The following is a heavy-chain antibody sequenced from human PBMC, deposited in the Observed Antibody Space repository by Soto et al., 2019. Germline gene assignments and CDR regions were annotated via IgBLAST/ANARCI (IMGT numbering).Heavy chain of an antibody. V-gene: IGHV1-18*01. CDR1: GYTFTSYG. CDR3: VRDLDGSGSYYTDF. Sequence: ASVKVSCKASGYTFTSYGISWVRQAPGQGLEWMGWISAYNGNTKYAQKFQGRVTMTTDTSTSTAYMEMRSLRSDDTAVYYCVRDLDGSGSYYTDFWGPGTLVTVSS. CDR2: ISAYNGNT. J-gene: IGHJ4*02. D-gene: IGHD3-10*01.